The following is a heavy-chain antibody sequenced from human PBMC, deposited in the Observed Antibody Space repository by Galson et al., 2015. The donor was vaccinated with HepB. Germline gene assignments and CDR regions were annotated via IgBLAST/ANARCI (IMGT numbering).Heavy chain of an antibody. Sequence: QVQLQESGPGLVKPSQTLSLTCTVSGASISSGDYHWTWVRQSPGKGLEWIGYISNSGTPYYDPSLYGRLTLSLDTSTNQFSLKLTSATAADTAVYYCARELKYCRTSTCYLDSWGQGTLVTVSS. CDR2: ISNSGTP. J-gene: IGHJ4*02. D-gene: IGHD2-2*01. CDR1: GASISSGDYH. V-gene: IGHV4-30-4*01. CDR3: ARELKYCRTSTCYLDS.